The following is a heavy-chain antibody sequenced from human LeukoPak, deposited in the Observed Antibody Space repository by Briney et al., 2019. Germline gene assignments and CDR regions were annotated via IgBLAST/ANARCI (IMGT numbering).Heavy chain of an antibody. V-gene: IGHV4-39*01. D-gene: IGHD3-22*01. CDR3: ARSVDSLLNFDY. CDR2: ISYSGST. J-gene: IGHJ4*02. CDR1: GSSISSSSYN. Sequence: SETLSLTCTVSGSSISSSSYNWGWIRQPPGKGLEWIGSISYSGSTYYIPSLKSRVTISVDTSKNQFSLKLSSVTAADTAVYYCARSVDSLLNFDYWGQGTLVTVSS.